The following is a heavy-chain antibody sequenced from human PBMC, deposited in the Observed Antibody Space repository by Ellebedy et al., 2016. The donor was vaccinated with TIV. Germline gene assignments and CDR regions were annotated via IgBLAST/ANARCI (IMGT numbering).Heavy chain of an antibody. Sequence: AASVKVSCKASGGTFSSYGISWVRQAPGQGLEWMGRIIPILGIPNYAQKFQGRVTITADKSTITAYMELSSLRSEDTAVYYCASRGVPLGYCSGDSCLETYYYYGMDVWGQGTTVTVSS. CDR1: GGTFSSYG. V-gene: IGHV1-69*04. CDR2: IIPILGIP. CDR3: ASRGVPLGYCSGDSCLETYYYYGMDV. D-gene: IGHD2-15*01. J-gene: IGHJ6*02.